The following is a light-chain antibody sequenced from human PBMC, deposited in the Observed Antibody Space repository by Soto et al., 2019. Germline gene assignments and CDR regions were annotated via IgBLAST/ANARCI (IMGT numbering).Light chain of an antibody. CDR3: QQSYTTPYT. V-gene: IGKV1-39*01. CDR2: AAS. Sequence: DIQMTQSPSSLSASVGDRVTITCRASQRITNYLNWYQQKLGEAPKLLIYAASVLRSGLPSRFSGSGFGTEFTLTISSLQPDDFAPYFCQQSYTTPYTFGLGTKLEIK. J-gene: IGKJ2*01. CDR1: QRITNY.